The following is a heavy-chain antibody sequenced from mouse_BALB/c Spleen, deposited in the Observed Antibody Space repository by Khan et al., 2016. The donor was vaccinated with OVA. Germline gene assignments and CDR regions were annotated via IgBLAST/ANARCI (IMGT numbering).Heavy chain of an antibody. Sequence: EVQLVESGGGLVKPGGSLKLSCAASGFTFSNYAMSWVRQTPEKRLEWVATISSGGSYTYYPDSVKGRFTISRDNAKNTLYLQMSGLRAEDTAMYYCASESRSMITHYFDYWGQGTTLTVSS. D-gene: IGHD2-4*01. J-gene: IGHJ2*01. V-gene: IGHV5-9-3*01. CDR2: ISSGGSYT. CDR3: ASESRSMITHYFDY. CDR1: GFTFSNYA.